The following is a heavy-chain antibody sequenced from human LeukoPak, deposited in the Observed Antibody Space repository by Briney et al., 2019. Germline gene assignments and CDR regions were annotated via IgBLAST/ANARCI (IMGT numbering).Heavy chain of an antibody. V-gene: IGHV5-51*01. D-gene: IGHD3-16*02. CDR3: ARAPYYDYVWGSYRYHFDY. Sequence: GESLQIYCKGSEYSFTSYWIGSVRQMPGKGLEWMGIIYPGDSDTRYSPSFQGQVTISAHKSISTAYLQWSSLKASDTAMYYCARAPYYDYVWGSYRYHFDYWGQGTLVTVSS. J-gene: IGHJ4*02. CDR2: IYPGDSDT. CDR1: EYSFTSYW.